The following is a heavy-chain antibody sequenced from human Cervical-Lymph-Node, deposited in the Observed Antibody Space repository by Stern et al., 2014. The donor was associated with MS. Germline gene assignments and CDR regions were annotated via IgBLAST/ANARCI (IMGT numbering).Heavy chain of an antibody. Sequence: SGPALVKPTQSLTLTCTFSGFSLNTDGVAVGWIRQPPGKAPEGLAVIFWDDEKKYSPSLQTRLAISMDTSKNQVVLNMANMDPLDTGTYYCAHRRTAFYFFDYWGQGILVTVSS. CDR3: AHRRTAFYFFDY. CDR1: GFSLNTDGVA. CDR2: IFWDDEK. V-gene: IGHV2-5*02. D-gene: IGHD3-10*01. J-gene: IGHJ4*02.